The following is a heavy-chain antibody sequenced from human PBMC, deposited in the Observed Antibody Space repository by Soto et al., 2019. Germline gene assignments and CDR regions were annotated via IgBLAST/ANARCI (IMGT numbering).Heavy chain of an antibody. V-gene: IGHV1-24*01. CDR3: ATQAGMFGITFGGVIVPYSFDY. Sequence: SGYTLTGLSMHWVRQAPGKGLEWMGGFDPEDGETIYAQKFQGRVTMTEDTSTDTAYMELSSLRSEDTAVYYCATQAGMFGITFGGVIVPYSFDYWGQGTLVTVSS. D-gene: IGHD3-16*02. CDR2: FDPEDGET. J-gene: IGHJ4*02. CDR1: GYTLTGLS.